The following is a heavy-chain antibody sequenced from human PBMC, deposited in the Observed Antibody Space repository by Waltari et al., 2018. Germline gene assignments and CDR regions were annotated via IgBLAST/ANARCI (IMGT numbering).Heavy chain of an antibody. D-gene: IGHD3-22*01. CDR2: IYHSGST. V-gene: IGHV4-38-2*01. CDR3: ARRDTMIVN. Sequence: QVQLQESGQGLVKPSETLSLTCAVSGYSITSGYYCGWIRQPPGTGLEWIGSIYHSGSTYYNPSLKSRVTISVDTSKNQFSLKLSSVTAADTAVYYCARRDTMIVNWGQGTLVTVSS. CDR1: GYSITSGYY. J-gene: IGHJ4*02.